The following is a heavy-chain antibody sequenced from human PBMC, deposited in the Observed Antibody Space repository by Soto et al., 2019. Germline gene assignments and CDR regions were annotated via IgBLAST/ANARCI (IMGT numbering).Heavy chain of an antibody. J-gene: IGHJ4*02. Sequence: SETLSLTCAVSGGSISSGGYSWSWIRQPPGKALEWIGYTYQSGSTSYNPSLKGRVTISVDRSEEQFSLKLSSVTAADTAVYFCARHAQVGSLYYFDSWGQGTLVTVSS. D-gene: IGHD1-26*01. CDR3: ARHAQVGSLYYFDS. V-gene: IGHV4-30-2*01. CDR1: GGSISSGGYS. CDR2: TYQSGST.